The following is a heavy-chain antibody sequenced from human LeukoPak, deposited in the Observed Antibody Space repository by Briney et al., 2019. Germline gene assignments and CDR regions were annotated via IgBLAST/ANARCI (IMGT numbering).Heavy chain of an antibody. CDR3: ARDTHYYDGSGFPRDY. Sequence: ASVKVSCKASGYTFTSYYMHWVRQAPGQGLEWMGIINPSGGSTSYAQKFQGRVTMTRDTSTSTVYMELSSLRSEDTAVYYCARDTHYYDGSGFPRDYWGQGTLVTVSS. CDR1: GYTFTSYY. J-gene: IGHJ4*02. CDR2: INPSGGST. V-gene: IGHV1-46*01. D-gene: IGHD3-22*01.